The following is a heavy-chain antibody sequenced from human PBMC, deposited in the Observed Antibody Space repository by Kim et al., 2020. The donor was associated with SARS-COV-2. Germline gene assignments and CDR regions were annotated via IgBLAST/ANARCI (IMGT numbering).Heavy chain of an antibody. CDR2: ISYDGSNK. V-gene: IGHV3-30*18. CDR1: GFTFSSYG. CDR3: AKGLAAANYYYYYGMDV. J-gene: IGHJ6*02. D-gene: IGHD6-13*01. Sequence: GGSLRLSCAASGFTFSSYGMHWVRQAPGKGLEWVAVISYDGSNKYYADSVKGRFTISRDNSKNTLYLQMNSLRAEDTAVYYCAKGLAAANYYYYYGMDVWGQGTTVTVSS.